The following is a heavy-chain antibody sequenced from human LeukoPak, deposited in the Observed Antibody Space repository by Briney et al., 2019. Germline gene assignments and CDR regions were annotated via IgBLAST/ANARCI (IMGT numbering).Heavy chain of an antibody. CDR3: AKNTPRGYDFDS. CDR2: ISNDGGGT. V-gene: IGHV3-23*01. J-gene: IGHJ5*01. D-gene: IGHD5-12*01. CDR1: GFTFSSYS. Sequence: GGSLRLSCAASGFTFSSYSMNWVRQASGKGLEWVSSISNDGGGTQYADSVRGRFTISRDNSRNTLYVEMNSLRAEDTAIYYCAKNTPRGYDFDSWGQGALVTVSS.